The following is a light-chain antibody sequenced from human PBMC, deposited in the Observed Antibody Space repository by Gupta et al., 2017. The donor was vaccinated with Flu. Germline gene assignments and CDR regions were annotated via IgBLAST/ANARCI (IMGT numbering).Light chain of an antibody. V-gene: IGKV1-5*03. CDR2: RAS. CDR3: QQDNTYLIT. CDR1: QSISNW. J-gene: IGKJ3*01. Sequence: PSTLSASVGDRVTLTCRASQSISNWLAWYQQKPGKVPKLLIYRASTLESGVPSRFSGSGSGTEFTLTISSLQPDDFATYYCQQDNTYLITFGPGTKVDIK.